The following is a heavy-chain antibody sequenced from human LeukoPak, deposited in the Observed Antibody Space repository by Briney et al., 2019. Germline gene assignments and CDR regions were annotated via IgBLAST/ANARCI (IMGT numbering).Heavy chain of an antibody. J-gene: IGHJ3*02. CDR3: ARDDYYGSGSYWGAFDI. CDR1: GFTFSTYG. D-gene: IGHD3-10*01. CDR2: IRYVGINK. V-gene: IGHV3-30*02. Sequence: GGSLRLSCAASGFTFSTYGMHWVRQAPGKGLEWVSFIRYVGINKYYADSVKGRFTISRDNAKNSLYLQMNSLRAEDTAMYYCARDDYYGSGSYWGAFDIWGQGTMVTVSS.